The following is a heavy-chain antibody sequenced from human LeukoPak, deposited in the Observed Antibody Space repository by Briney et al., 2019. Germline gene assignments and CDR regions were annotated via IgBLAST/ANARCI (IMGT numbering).Heavy chain of an antibody. CDR3: ARDAYDSSGYSFDY. J-gene: IGHJ4*02. V-gene: IGHV4-34*01. CDR1: GGSFSGYY. D-gene: IGHD3-22*01. Sequence: SETLSLTCAVYGGSFSGYYWSWIRQPPGKGLEWIGEIYHSGNTNYNPSLKSRVTISVDKSKNQFSLKLSSVTAADTAAYYCARDAYDSSGYSFDYWGQGTLVTVSS. CDR2: IYHSGNT.